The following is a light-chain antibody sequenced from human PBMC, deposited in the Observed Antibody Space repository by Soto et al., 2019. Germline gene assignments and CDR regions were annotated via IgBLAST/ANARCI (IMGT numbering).Light chain of an antibody. CDR2: GSC. J-gene: IGKJ1*01. Sequence: DIVLTQSPGTLSFSPGERATLSCRASQSVSSSYVAWHQQKAGQAPRLLNNGSCSRGTGIPDRFSGSGSGAYFTPTSSRLEAEDFAVYYCQQYGRSPGTFGQGTKVDIK. CDR3: QQYGRSPGT. CDR1: QSVSSSY. V-gene: IGKV3-20*01.